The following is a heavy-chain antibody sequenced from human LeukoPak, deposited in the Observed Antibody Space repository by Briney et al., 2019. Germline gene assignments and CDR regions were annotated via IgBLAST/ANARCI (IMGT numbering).Heavy chain of an antibody. V-gene: IGHV4-59*01. CDR1: GGSISNYY. Sequence: SETLSLTCTVSGGSISNYYWSWIRQPPGKGLEWIGYIFYSGITNYNPSLKSRVTISVDTSKNQFSLKLSSVTAADTAVYYCARDPRTRDYYDSSGPDTFDIWGQGTMVTVSS. CDR2: IFYSGIT. D-gene: IGHD3-22*01. J-gene: IGHJ3*02. CDR3: ARDPRTRDYYDSSGPDTFDI.